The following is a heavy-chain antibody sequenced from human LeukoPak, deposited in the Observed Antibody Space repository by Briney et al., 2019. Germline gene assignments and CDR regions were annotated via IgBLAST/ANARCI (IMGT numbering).Heavy chain of an antibody. CDR3: AKGSSFGYENWFDP. Sequence: HPGGSLRLSCAASGFTFSSYAMSWVRQAPGKGLVWVSTTSGSGGSTYYADSVKGRFTISRDNSKNTLYLLMNSLRAEDTAVYYCAKGSSFGYENWFDPWGQGTLVTVSS. D-gene: IGHD5-12*01. J-gene: IGHJ5*02. CDR2: TSGSGGST. CDR1: GFTFSSYA. V-gene: IGHV3-23*01.